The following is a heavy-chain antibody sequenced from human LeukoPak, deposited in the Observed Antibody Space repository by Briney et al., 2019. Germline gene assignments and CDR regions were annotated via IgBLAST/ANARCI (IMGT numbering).Heavy chain of an antibody. D-gene: IGHD4-11*01. J-gene: IGHJ5*02. Sequence: ASVNVSCKASGYTLTSYYMHWVRQAPAQGLEGMGIINSSGGSTSYAQKFQGRVTMTRNTSTSTVYMELSSLRSEDTAVYYCARGGYSTPNWFDPWGQGTLVSVSS. CDR2: INSSGGST. CDR3: ARGGYSTPNWFDP. V-gene: IGHV1-46*01. CDR1: GYTLTSYY.